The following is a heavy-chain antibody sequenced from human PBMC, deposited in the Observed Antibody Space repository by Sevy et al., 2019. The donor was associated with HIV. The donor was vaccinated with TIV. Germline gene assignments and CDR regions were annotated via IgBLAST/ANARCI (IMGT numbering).Heavy chain of an antibody. J-gene: IGHJ4*02. CDR3: TKEGAD. CDR2: VRSEGDGGTT. CDR1: GFTFSDAW. Sequence: VGSLRLSCAASGFTFSDAWLSWVRQAPGKGLEWVGRVRSEGDGGTTDYAAPVKGRFTIARDDSKNVLYVQMNSLKIEDTGVYYCTKEGADWGQGTRVTVSS. V-gene: IGHV3-15*01.